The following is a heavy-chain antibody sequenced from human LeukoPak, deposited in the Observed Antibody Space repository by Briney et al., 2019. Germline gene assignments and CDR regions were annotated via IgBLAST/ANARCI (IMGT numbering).Heavy chain of an antibody. D-gene: IGHD3-16*01. Sequence: GGSLRLSCAASGLTVSNNYMSWVRQAPGKGLEWVSAIYTSGHTVYADSVKGRFIISKDNSNNTLSLQMNSLRAADTAIYYCARSGFWDAYSYYYMDVWGKGTTVTVSS. CDR2: IYTSGHT. CDR1: GLTVSNNY. V-gene: IGHV3-53*01. CDR3: ARSGFWDAYSYYYMDV. J-gene: IGHJ6*03.